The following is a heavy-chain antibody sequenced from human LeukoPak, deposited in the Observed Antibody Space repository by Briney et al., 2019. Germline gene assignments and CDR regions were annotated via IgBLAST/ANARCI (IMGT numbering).Heavy chain of an antibody. CDR1: GFTFSNYG. D-gene: IGHD1-26*01. CDR2: IRYDGSNK. V-gene: IGHV3-30*02. J-gene: IGHJ6*03. CDR3: AKNRGAGSHYYYHMNV. Sequence: AGGSLRLSCAASGFTFSNYGLHWVRQAPGKGLEWVAFIRYDGSNKYSADSVKGRFTISRDNSKNTLYLQLNSLRVEDTAVYYCAKNRGAGSHYYYHMNVWGKGTTVTVSS.